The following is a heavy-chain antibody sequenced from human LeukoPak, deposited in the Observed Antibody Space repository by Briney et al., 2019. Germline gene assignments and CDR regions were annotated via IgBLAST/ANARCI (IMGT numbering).Heavy chain of an antibody. CDR2: IYHSGST. J-gene: IGHJ4*02. Sequence: PSETLSLTCAVSGYSISSGYYWGWIRQPAGKGLEWIGSIYHSGSTYYNPSLKSRVTISVDTSKNQFSLKLSSVTAADTAVYYCARAARYSGYDGLLKRYYFDYWGQGTLVTVSS. V-gene: IGHV4-38-2*01. CDR3: ARAARYSGYDGLLKRYYFDY. D-gene: IGHD5-12*01. CDR1: GYSISSGYY.